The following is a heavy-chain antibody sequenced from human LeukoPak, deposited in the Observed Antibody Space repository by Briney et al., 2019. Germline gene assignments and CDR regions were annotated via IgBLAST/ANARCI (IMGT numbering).Heavy chain of an antibody. CDR3: ARSVYCSSTSCPFYYYMDV. Sequence: SETLSLTCAVYGGSFSGYYWSWIRQPAGKGLEWIGRIYTSGSTNYNPSLKSRVTMSVDTSKNQFSLKLSSVTAADTAVYYCARSVYCSSTSCPFYYYMDVWGKGTTVTVSS. CDR2: IYTSGST. CDR1: GGSFSGYY. J-gene: IGHJ6*03. V-gene: IGHV4-59*10. D-gene: IGHD2-2*01.